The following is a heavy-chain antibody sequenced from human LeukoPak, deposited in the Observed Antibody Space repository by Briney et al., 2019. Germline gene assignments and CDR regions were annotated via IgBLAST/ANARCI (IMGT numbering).Heavy chain of an antibody. CDR1: GDSVSSNIAA. V-gene: IGHV6-1*01. Sequence: SQTLSLTCVLSGDSVSSNIAAWNWIRQSPSGGREWLGRTYYRSKWKTEYAASVRGRITVTADTSKNQFSLHLNSVTPEDTAVYYCARDLDAGADYWGQGTLVTVSS. CDR2: TYYRSKWKT. J-gene: IGHJ4*02. D-gene: IGHD1-1*01. CDR3: ARDLDAGADY.